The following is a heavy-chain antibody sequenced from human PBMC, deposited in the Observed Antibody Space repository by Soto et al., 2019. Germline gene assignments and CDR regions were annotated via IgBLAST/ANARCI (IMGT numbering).Heavy chain of an antibody. CDR2: IYYSGST. V-gene: IGHV4-39*01. CDR1: GGSISNSGYY. J-gene: IGHJ3*02. D-gene: IGHD3-22*01. Sequence: SEALSLTCTVSGGSISNSGYYWGWIRQPPGKGLEWIVSIYYSGSTYYNPSLKSRVTISVDTSKNQFSLKLSSVTVADTAVYYCARHPRGYYYDSSGYYWGNAFDIWGQGTMVTVSS. CDR3: ARHPRGYYYDSSGYYWGNAFDI.